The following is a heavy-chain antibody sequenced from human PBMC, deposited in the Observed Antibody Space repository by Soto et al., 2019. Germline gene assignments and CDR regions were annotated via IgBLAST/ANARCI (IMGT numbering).Heavy chain of an antibody. V-gene: IGHV4-34*01. CDR1: GGSFSGYY. CDR3: ARGQRCSSTSCYTWAYYYYGMDV. J-gene: IGHJ6*02. Sequence: SETLSLTCAVYGGSFSGYYWSWIRQPPGKGLEWIGEINHSGSTNYNPSLKSRVTISVDTSKNQFSLKLSSVTAADTAVYYCARGQRCSSTSCYTWAYYYYGMDVWGQGTTVAVSS. CDR2: INHSGST. D-gene: IGHD2-2*02.